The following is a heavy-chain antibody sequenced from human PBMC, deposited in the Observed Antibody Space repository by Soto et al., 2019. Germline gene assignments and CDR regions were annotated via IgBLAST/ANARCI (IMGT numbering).Heavy chain of an antibody. Sequence: GGSLRLSCAASGSTFSSYSMNWVRQAPGKGLEWVSSISSSSSYIYYADSVKGRFTISRDDAKNSLYLQMNSLRAEDTAVYYCARDSPIAARPFDYWGQGTLVTVSS. D-gene: IGHD6-6*01. CDR3: ARDSPIAARPFDY. CDR2: ISSSSSYI. V-gene: IGHV3-21*01. J-gene: IGHJ4*02. CDR1: GSTFSSYS.